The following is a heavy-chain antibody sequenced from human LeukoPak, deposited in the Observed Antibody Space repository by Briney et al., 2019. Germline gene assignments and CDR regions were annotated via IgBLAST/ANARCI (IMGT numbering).Heavy chain of an antibody. Sequence: SETLSLTCTVSGGSISSYYWNWIRQPPGKGLEWIGYIYYSGSTNYNPSLKSRVTISVDTSKNQFSLKLSSVTAADTAVYYCARSKLLSYYYYGMDVWGQGTTVTVSS. V-gene: IGHV4-59*08. CDR2: IYYSGST. J-gene: IGHJ6*02. CDR1: GGSISSYY. D-gene: IGHD2-2*01. CDR3: ARSKLLSYYYYGMDV.